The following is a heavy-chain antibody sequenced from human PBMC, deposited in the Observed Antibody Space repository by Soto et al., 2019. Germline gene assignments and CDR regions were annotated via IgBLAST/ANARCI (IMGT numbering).Heavy chain of an antibody. D-gene: IGHD2-15*01. CDR1: GGSISSYY. V-gene: IGHV4-59*01. CDR2: IYYSGST. J-gene: IGHJ4*02. CDR3: ARGYCSGGSCYKPIDY. Sequence: SETLSLTCTVSGGSISSYYWSWIRQPPGKGLEWVGYIYYSGSTNYNPSLKSRVTISVDTSKNQFSLKLSSVTAADTAVYYCARGYCSGGSCYKPIDYWGQGTLVTVSS.